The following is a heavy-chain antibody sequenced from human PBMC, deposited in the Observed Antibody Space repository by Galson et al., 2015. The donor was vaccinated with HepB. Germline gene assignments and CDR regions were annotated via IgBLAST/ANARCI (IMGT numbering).Heavy chain of an antibody. J-gene: IGHJ5*02. V-gene: IGHV1-69*13. CDR3: ARMVFWSGYYQENWFDP. CDR1: GGTFSSYA. D-gene: IGHD3-3*01. Sequence: SVKVSCKASGGTFSSYAISWVRQAPGQGLEWMGGIIPIFGTANYAQKFQGRVTITADESTSTAYMELSSLRSEDTAVYYCARMVFWSGYYQENWFDPWGQGTLVTVSS. CDR2: IIPIFGTA.